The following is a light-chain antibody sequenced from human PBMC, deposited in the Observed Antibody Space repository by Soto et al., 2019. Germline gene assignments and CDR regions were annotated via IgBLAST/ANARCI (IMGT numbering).Light chain of an antibody. J-gene: IGKJ1*01. CDR3: HQYYSYSRS. V-gene: IGKV1-5*01. CDR1: QTISGW. CDR2: DAC. Sequence: ITKSPSSMSASVGVSVKITCRASQTISGWLAWYQQEPGKAPKLLIYDACSLESGVPPRFSGSGSGTEFTLTISSLQSDDVATYYCHQYYSYSRSFGQGTKV.